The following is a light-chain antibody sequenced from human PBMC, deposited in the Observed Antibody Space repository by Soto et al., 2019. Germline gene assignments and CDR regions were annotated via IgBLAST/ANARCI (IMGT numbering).Light chain of an antibody. CDR2: RNN. CDR1: SSNIGSNY. CDR3: AAWDDSLSADVV. Sequence: QSVLTQPPSASGTPGQRVTISCSGSSSNIGSNYVYWYQQLPGMAPKLLIYRNNQRPSGVPDRFSGSKSGTSASLAISGLRSEDEADYYCAAWDDSLSADVVFGGGTKVTVL. V-gene: IGLV1-47*01. J-gene: IGLJ2*01.